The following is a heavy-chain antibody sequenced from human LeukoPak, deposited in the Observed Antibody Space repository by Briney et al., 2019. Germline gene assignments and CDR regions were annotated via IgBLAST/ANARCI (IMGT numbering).Heavy chain of an antibody. D-gene: IGHD1-26*01. V-gene: IGHV3-64*02. J-gene: IGHJ4*02. Sequence: GGSLRLSCAASGFTFSSYEMNWVRQAPGKGLEYVSAISSDGTNTYYADAVKGRFTISRDNSKNTLYLQMGSLRAEDSAVYFCARGGVGPTSLSGYWGQGTLVTVSS. CDR2: ISSDGTNT. CDR3: ARGGVGPTSLSGY. CDR1: GFTFSSYE.